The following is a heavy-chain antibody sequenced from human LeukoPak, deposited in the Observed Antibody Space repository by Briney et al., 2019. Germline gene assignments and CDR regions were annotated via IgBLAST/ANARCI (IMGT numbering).Heavy chain of an antibody. CDR1: GFTFSNYW. J-gene: IGHJ4*02. Sequence: GGSLRLSCAASGFTFSNYWMSWIRQAPGKGLEWVSYISSSGSTIYYADSVKGRFTISRDNAKNSLYLQMNSLRAEDTAVYYCARDIAVAGDLFDYWGQGTLVTVSS. D-gene: IGHD6-19*01. CDR2: ISSSGSTI. CDR3: ARDIAVAGDLFDY. V-gene: IGHV3-11*01.